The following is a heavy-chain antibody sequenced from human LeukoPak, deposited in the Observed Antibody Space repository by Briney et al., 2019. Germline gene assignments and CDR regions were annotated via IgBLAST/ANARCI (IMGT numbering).Heavy chain of an antibody. J-gene: IGHJ4*02. V-gene: IGHV3-53*05. CDR2: IYSGGST. CDR1: GFTVSSNY. D-gene: IGHD5-24*01. Sequence: PGGSLRLSCAASGFTVSSNYMSWVRQAPGKGLEWVSVIYSGGSTYYADSVKGRFTMSRDNSRNTLYQQMCSLRPEDTAVYYCARDGKATNYYWGQGTLVAVSS. CDR3: ARDGKATNYY.